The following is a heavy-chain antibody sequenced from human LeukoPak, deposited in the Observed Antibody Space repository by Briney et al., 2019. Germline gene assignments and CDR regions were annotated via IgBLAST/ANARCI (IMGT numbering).Heavy chain of an antibody. CDR1: GFTFSSNY. Sequence: PGGSLRLSCAASGFTFSSNYMSWVRQAPGKGLEWVSVIYSGGSTYYADSVKGRFTISRDNSKNTLYLQMNSLRAEDTAVYYCARDSDYYDSSVGYAFDIWGQGTMVTVSA. D-gene: IGHD3-22*01. V-gene: IGHV3-53*01. CDR2: IYSGGST. CDR3: ARDSDYYDSSVGYAFDI. J-gene: IGHJ3*02.